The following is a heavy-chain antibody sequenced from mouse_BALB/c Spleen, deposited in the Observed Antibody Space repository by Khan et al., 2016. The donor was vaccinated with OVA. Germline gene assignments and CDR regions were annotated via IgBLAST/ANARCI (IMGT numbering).Heavy chain of an antibody. J-gene: IGHJ2*01. V-gene: IGHV1S81*02. D-gene: IGHD1-1*01. Sequence: QVQLKQSGAELVKAGASVKMSCKASGYTFTSYWMHWVKQRLGQGLEWFAETNPTNGRTYYNEKFKSKATLTVDKSSSTAYLLLRGPTFEGSAVYYCARIKKIVATYFDYWGQGTTLTVSS. CDR3: ARIKKIVATYFDY. CDR2: TNPTNGRT. CDR1: GYTFTSYW.